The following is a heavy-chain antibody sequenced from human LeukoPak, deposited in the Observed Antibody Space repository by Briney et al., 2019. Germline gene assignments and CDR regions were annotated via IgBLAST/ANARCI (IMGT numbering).Heavy chain of an antibody. CDR3: AGAGIAVAGNAEYFQH. Sequence: GESLRISCKGSGYSFTSYWISWVRQMPGKGLEWMGRIDPSDSYTNYSPSFQGHVTISADKSISSAYLQWSSLKASDTAMYYCAGAGIAVAGNAEYFQHWGQGTLVTVSS. V-gene: IGHV5-10-1*01. CDR1: GYSFTSYW. J-gene: IGHJ1*01. D-gene: IGHD6-19*01. CDR2: IDPSDSYT.